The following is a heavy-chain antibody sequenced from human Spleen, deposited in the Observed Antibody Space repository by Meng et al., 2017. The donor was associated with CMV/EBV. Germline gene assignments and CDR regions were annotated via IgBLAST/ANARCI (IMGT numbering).Heavy chain of an antibody. V-gene: IGHV4-39*07. J-gene: IGHJ6*02. D-gene: IGHD3-3*01. Sequence: SETLSLTCTVSGDSINSNNYYWGWIRQPPGKGLEWLGTISYDGSADYTPSLKSRVTISIDTSKNQFSLKLSSVTAADTAVYYCTRGVEGMDVWGQGTTVTVSS. CDR2: ISYDGSA. CDR1: GDSINSNNYY. CDR3: TRGVEGMDV.